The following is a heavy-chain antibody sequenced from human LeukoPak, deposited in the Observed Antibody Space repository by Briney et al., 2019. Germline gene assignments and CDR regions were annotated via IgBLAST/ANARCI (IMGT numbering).Heavy chain of an antibody. Sequence: GESPKISCKASGYSFTTYWIGWVRQMPGKGLEWMGIIYPSDSDTRYSPSFQGQVTLSVEKSINTAYMQWSSLKASDTAMYYCARQQMATFLPFDFWGQGTLVSVSS. D-gene: IGHD5-24*01. V-gene: IGHV5-51*01. J-gene: IGHJ4*02. CDR3: ARQQMATFLPFDF. CDR2: IYPSDSDT. CDR1: GYSFTTYW.